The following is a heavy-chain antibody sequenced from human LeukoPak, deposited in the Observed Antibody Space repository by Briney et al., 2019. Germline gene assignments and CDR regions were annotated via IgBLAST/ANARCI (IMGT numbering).Heavy chain of an antibody. CDR1: GGTFSSYA. J-gene: IGHJ5*02. Sequence: SVKVSCKASGGTFSSYAISWVRQAPGQGLEWMGGIIPIFGTANYAQKFQGRVTITADESTSTAYMELSSLRSEDTAVYYCARGLFKIAARYNWFDPWGQGTLVTVSS. CDR2: IIPIFGTA. CDR3: ARGLFKIAARYNWFDP. D-gene: IGHD6-6*01. V-gene: IGHV1-69*01.